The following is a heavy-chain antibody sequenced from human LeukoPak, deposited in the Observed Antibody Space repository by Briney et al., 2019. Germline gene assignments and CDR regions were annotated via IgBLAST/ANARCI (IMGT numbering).Heavy chain of an antibody. D-gene: IGHD3-22*01. Sequence: GGSLRLSCAASGFTFSSYSMNWVRQAPGKGLEWVSGISGSGGSTFYADSVKGRFTISRDNSKNTLYLQMNSLRAEDTAVYYCAKDRAYYSDSSGYYLVRAYDYWGQGTLVTVSS. CDR3: AKDRAYYSDSSGYYLVRAYDY. J-gene: IGHJ4*02. CDR1: GFTFSSYS. V-gene: IGHV3-23*01. CDR2: ISGSGGST.